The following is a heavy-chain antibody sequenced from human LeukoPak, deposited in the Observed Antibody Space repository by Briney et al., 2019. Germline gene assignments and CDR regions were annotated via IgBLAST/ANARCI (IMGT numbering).Heavy chain of an antibody. CDR1: GFTFSSCA. V-gene: IGHV3-53*01. Sequence: GGSLRLSCAASGFTFSSCAMSWVRQAPGKGLEWVSVIYSGGSTYYADSVKGRFTISRDNSKNTLYLQMNSLRAEDTAVYYCARGPSGSYYEHAFDIWGQGTMVTVSS. CDR2: IYSGGST. CDR3: ARGPSGSYYEHAFDI. J-gene: IGHJ3*02. D-gene: IGHD1-26*01.